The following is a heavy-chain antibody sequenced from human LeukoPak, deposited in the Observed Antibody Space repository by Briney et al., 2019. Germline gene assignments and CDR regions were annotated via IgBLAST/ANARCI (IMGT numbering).Heavy chain of an antibody. CDR2: INHSGST. Sequence: PSETLSLTCAVYGGSFSGYYWSWIRQPPGKGLEWIGEINHSGSTNYNPSLKSRVTISVDTSKNQFSLKLSSVTAADTAVYYCAREGIATYYFDYWGQGTLVTVSS. J-gene: IGHJ4*02. D-gene: IGHD6-13*01. CDR1: GGSFSGYY. CDR3: AREGIATYYFDY. V-gene: IGHV4-34*01.